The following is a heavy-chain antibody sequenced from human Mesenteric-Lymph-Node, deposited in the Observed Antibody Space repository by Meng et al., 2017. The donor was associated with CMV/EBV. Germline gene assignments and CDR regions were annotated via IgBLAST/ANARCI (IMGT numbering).Heavy chain of an antibody. D-gene: IGHD1-1*01. J-gene: IGHJ4*02. Sequence: GESLKISCAASGFTFGTYAMSWVRQAPGKGLEWVSTISGTGGNTYYADSVKGRFTISRDNSKSTLYLQMNSLRAEDTAVYYCAKIVTATADYWGQGTLVTVSS. CDR2: ISGTGGNT. V-gene: IGHV3-23*01. CDR3: AKIVTATADY. CDR1: GFTFGTYA.